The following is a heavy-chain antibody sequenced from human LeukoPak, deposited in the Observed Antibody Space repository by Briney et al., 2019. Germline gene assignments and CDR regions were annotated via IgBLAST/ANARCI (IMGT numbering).Heavy chain of an antibody. Sequence: GASVKVSCKASGYTFTGYYMHWVRQAPGQGLEWMGWINPNSGGTNYAQKFQGRVTMTRDTSISTAYMELSRLRSDDTAVYYCARDLRDYGGNYFDYWGQGTLVTVSS. D-gene: IGHD4-23*01. CDR1: GYTFTGYY. V-gene: IGHV1-2*02. J-gene: IGHJ4*02. CDR3: ARDLRDYGGNYFDY. CDR2: INPNSGGT.